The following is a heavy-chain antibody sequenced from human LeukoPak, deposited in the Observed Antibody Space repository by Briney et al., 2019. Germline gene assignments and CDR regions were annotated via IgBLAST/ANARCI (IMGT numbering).Heavy chain of an antibody. V-gene: IGHV3-66*01. CDR2: IYSGGSA. J-gene: IGHJ4*02. CDR1: GFTFSSYA. Sequence: PGGSLRLSCVASGFTFSSYAMSWVRQAPGKGLEWVSLIYSGGSAYYADSVKGRFTISRDNSKNTLDLQMNSLRAEDTAVYYCAISPSVAPLAFDYWGQGTVVTVSS. CDR3: AISPSVAPLAFDY. D-gene: IGHD5-12*01.